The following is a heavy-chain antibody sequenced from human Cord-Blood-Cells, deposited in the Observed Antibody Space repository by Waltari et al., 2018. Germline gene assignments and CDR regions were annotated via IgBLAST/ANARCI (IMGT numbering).Heavy chain of an antibody. CDR3: ARDNEDSSSFDY. CDR2: ISSSSSTR. J-gene: IGHJ4*02. CDR1: GFTFSSYS. Sequence: EVQLVESGGGLVQPGGSLRLSCAASGFTFSSYSMNWVRQAPGKGLEWVSYISSSSSTRYYADSVKGRFTISRDNAKNSLYLQMNSLGDEDTAVYYCARDNEDSSSFDYWGQGTLVTVSS. D-gene: IGHD6-6*01. V-gene: IGHV3-48*02.